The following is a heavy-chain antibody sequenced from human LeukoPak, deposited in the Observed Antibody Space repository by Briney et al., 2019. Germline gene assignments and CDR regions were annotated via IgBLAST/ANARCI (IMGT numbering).Heavy chain of an antibody. CDR3: AKGGSGSYYPHYFDY. J-gene: IGHJ4*02. CDR1: KFTFSDYY. V-gene: IGHV3-11*01. D-gene: IGHD3-10*01. CDR2: ISSISSTM. Sequence: GGSLRLSCAASKFTFSDYYMSWIRQAPGKGLEWVSYISSISSTMYYADSVKGRFTISRDNSKNTLYLQMNSLRAEDTAVYYCAKGGSGSYYPHYFDYWGQGTLVTVSS.